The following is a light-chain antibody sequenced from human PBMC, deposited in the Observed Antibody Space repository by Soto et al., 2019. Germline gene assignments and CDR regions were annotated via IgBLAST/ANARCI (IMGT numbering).Light chain of an antibody. CDR1: SSDVGGYNY. CDR2: DVN. V-gene: IGLV2-14*01. Sequence: QSALTQPASVSGSPGQSITISCTGTSSDVGGYNYVSWYQQHPAKAPKLMIYDVNNRPSGVSSRFSGSKSGNTASLTISGLQAEDEADYYCTSYTGSSTYVFGTGTKLTVL. J-gene: IGLJ1*01. CDR3: TSYTGSSTYV.